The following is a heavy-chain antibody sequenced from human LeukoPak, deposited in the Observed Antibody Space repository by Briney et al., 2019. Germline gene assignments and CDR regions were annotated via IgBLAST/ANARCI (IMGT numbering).Heavy chain of an antibody. J-gene: IGHJ4*02. V-gene: IGHV7-4-1*02. D-gene: IGHD3-16*02. CDR2: INTNTGNP. CDR1: GYTFTSYA. CDR3: ARDRAVTFGGVIARHPLRY. Sequence: ASVKVSCKASGYTFTSYAMNWVRQAPGQGLEWMGWINTNTGNPTYAQGFTGRFVFSLDTSVSTAYLQISSLKAEDTAVYYCARDRAVTFGGVIARHPLRYWGQGTLVTVSS.